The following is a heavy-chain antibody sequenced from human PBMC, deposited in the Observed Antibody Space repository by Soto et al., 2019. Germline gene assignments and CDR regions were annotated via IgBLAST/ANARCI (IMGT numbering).Heavy chain of an antibody. D-gene: IGHD3-3*01. CDR2: ISAYNGNT. Sequence: QVQLVQSGAEVKKPGASVKVSCKASGYTFTSYGISWVRQAPGQGLEWMGWISAYNGNTNYAQKLQGRVTMTTDTSTIKAYMELRSLRSDDTAVYYCARGRVLRFVELLFDAFDIWGQGTMVTGSS. CDR3: ARGRVLRFVELLFDAFDI. CDR1: GYTFTSYG. V-gene: IGHV1-18*04. J-gene: IGHJ3*02.